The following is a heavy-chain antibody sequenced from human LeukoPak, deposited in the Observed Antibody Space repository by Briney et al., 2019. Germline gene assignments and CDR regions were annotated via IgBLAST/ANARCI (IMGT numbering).Heavy chain of an antibody. CDR3: ARDGYLAVDY. V-gene: IGHV4-59*12. CDR1: GGSISSYY. Sequence: SETLSLTCTVSGGSISSYYWSWIRQPPGKGLEWIGYIYYSGSTYYNPSLRGRVTISVDTSKNQFFLKLSSVTAADTAVYYCARDGYLAVDYWGQGTLVTVSS. D-gene: IGHD2-2*03. J-gene: IGHJ4*02. CDR2: IYYSGST.